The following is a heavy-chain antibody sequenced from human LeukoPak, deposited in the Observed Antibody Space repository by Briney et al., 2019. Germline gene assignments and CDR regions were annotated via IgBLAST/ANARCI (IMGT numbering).Heavy chain of an antibody. J-gene: IGHJ6*02. Sequence: PGGSLRLSCAASGFTFDDYAMHWVRQAPGKGLEWVSGISWNSGSIGYADSVEGRFTISRDNAKNSLYLQMNSLRAEDTALYYCAKDIFQYYDILTGYFNHWGQGTTVTVSS. CDR2: ISWNSGSI. CDR3: AKDIFQYYDILTGYFNH. D-gene: IGHD3-9*01. CDR1: GFTFDDYA. V-gene: IGHV3-9*01.